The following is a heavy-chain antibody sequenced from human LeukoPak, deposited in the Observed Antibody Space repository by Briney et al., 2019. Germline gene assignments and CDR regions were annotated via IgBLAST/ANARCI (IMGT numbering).Heavy chain of an antibody. CDR2: MNPNSGNT. D-gene: IGHD1-26*01. V-gene: IGHV1-8*01. Sequence: EASVKVSCKASGYTFTSYDINWVRQATGQGLEWMGWMNPNSGNTGYAQKFQGRVTMTRNTSISTAYMELSSLRSEDTAVYYCARDRFVVGATRWGYYFDYWGQGTLVTVSS. CDR3: ARDRFVVGATRWGYYFDY. CDR1: GYTFTSYD. J-gene: IGHJ4*02.